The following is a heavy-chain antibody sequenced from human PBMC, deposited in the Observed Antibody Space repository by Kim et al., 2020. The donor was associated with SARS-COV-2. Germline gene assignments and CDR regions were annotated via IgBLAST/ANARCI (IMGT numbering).Heavy chain of an antibody. J-gene: IGHJ4*02. D-gene: IGHD3-22*01. V-gene: IGHV3-48*02. Sequence: ADSVKGRLTISRDNAKNSLYLQMNSLRDEDTAVYYCASRVDSSGYTDFDYWGQGTLVTVSS. CDR3: ASRVDSSGYTDFDY.